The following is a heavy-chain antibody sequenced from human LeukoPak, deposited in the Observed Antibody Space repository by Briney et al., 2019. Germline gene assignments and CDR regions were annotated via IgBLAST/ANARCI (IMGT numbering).Heavy chain of an antibody. CDR3: ARDQSASLDY. Sequence: GGSLRLSCAASGFTVSRTWMAWVRQAPGKGLEWVANINQDAGTRQYVDSVKGRFTISRDNAKNSLDLQMNSLRVEDTAVYYCARDQSASLDYWGQGTLVTVSS. V-gene: IGHV3-7*01. CDR2: INQDAGTR. J-gene: IGHJ4*02. CDR1: GFTVSRTW.